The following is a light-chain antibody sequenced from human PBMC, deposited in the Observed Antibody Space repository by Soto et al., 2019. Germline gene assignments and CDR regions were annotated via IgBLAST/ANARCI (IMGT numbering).Light chain of an antibody. CDR1: QSVSSSY. CDR2: GAS. J-gene: IGKJ3*01. Sequence: EIVLTQSPGTLSLSPGERATLSCRASQSVSSSYLAWYQQKPGQAPRLLIYGASSRATGIPDRFSGCGSGTDFTLTISRLEPEDFAVYYCQHYGSSLFTFGPGTKVDIK. V-gene: IGKV3-20*01. CDR3: QHYGSSLFT.